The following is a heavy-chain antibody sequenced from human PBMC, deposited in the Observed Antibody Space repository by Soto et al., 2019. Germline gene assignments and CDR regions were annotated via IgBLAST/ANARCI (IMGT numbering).Heavy chain of an antibody. J-gene: IGHJ4*02. CDR3: ARGRGSSGWQFDY. D-gene: IGHD6-19*01. CDR1: GYTFTTHD. Sequence: ASVKVSCKASGYTFTTHDINLVRQATGQGLEWMGWMSPYIGSTRYAQKFQARVTMTRNTSISTAYMELSSLRSEDTAVYYCARGRGSSGWQFDYWGQGALVTVSS. CDR2: MSPYIGST. V-gene: IGHV1-8*01.